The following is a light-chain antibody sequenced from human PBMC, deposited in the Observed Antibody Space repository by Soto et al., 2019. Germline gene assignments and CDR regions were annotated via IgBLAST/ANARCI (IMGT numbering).Light chain of an antibody. CDR1: QSISSW. V-gene: IGKV1-5*03. J-gene: IGKJ1*01. Sequence: DIQMTQSPSTVSASIGDRVTITCRASQSISSWLAWYQQKPGKAPKVLIYKASSLQSGVPSRFSGSGSGTEFTLTISSLQPDDYATYYCQQCHSYSPTFGQGTTVEVK. CDR2: KAS. CDR3: QQCHSYSPT.